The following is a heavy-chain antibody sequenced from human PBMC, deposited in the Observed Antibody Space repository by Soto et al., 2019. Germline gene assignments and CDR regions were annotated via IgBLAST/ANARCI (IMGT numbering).Heavy chain of an antibody. CDR2: ISDSGGSK. CDR3: AKSGTVWSFDY. Sequence: PGGSLRLSCAASGFTFSSYAMHWVRQAPGKGLEWVAGISDSGGSKYYADSVKGRFTISRDNSKNTLYLQINSLRAEDTAIYYCAKSGTVWSFDYWGQGTPVTVS. V-gene: IGHV3-23*01. CDR1: GFTFSSYA. D-gene: IGHD6-13*01. J-gene: IGHJ4*02.